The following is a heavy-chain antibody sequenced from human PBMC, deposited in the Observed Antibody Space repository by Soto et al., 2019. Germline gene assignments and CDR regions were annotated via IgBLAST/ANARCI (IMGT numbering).Heavy chain of an antibody. CDR1: GYSVTSYW. V-gene: IGHV5-51*01. D-gene: IGHD3-10*01. J-gene: IGHJ6*02. CDR2: IYPGDSDT. Sequence: GEALKISCKGSGYSVTSYWSAWLRQMPGKGLEWMGIIYPGDSDTRYSPSFQGQVTISADKSISTAYLQWSSLKASDTAMYYCARLGFGELLYISYYYYGMDVWGQGTTVTVSS. CDR3: ARLGFGELLYISYYYYGMDV.